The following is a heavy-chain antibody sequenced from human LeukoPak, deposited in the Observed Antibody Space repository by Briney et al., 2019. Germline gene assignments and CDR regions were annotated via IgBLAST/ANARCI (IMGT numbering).Heavy chain of an antibody. Sequence: GGSLRLSCAASGFTFSSYAMSWVRQAPGKGLEWVSAISGSGGSTYYADSVKGRFTISRDNSKNTLHLQMNSLRAEDTAVYYCAKGGYSGYVGWDYFDYWGQGTLVTVSS. J-gene: IGHJ4*02. V-gene: IGHV3-23*01. CDR3: AKGGYSGYVGWDYFDY. CDR2: ISGSGGST. D-gene: IGHD5-12*01. CDR1: GFTFSSYA.